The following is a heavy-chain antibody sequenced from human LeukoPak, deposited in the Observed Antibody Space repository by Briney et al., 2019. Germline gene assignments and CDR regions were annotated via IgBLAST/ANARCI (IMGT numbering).Heavy chain of an antibody. CDR1: GYTFTSSA. Sequence: SVKVSCKASGYTFTSSAMQWVRQARGQRLEWIGWIVVGSGNTNYAQKFQERVTITRDMSTSTAYMELSSLRSEDTAVYYCAASLLQLELRSVAFDYWGQGTLVTVSS. D-gene: IGHD1-1*01. CDR3: AASLLQLELRSVAFDY. J-gene: IGHJ4*02. CDR2: IVVGSGNT. V-gene: IGHV1-58*02.